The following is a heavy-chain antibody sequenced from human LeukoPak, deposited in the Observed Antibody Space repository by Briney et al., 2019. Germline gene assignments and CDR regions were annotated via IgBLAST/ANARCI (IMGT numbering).Heavy chain of an antibody. J-gene: IGHJ5*02. D-gene: IGHD6-19*01. CDR1: GFTSSNYW. CDR3: ARGMTVAANWFDP. CDR2: IKQDETER. V-gene: IGHV3-7*05. Sequence: QPGGSLRLSCAASGFTSSNYWMNWVRQAPRKRLEWVANIKQDETERYYVDSVKGRFTIFRDNADNSLNLQMNSLRAEDTAVYYCARGMTVAANWFDPWGQGTLVTVSS.